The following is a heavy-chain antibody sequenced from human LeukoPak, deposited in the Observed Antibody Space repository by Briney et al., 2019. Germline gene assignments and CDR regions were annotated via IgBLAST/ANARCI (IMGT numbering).Heavy chain of an antibody. V-gene: IGHV4-34*01. Sequence: PSETLSLTCAVYGGSFSGYYWSWIRQPPGKGLEWIGEINHSGSTNYNPSLKSRVTIPVDTSKNQFSLKLGSVTAADTAVYYCASATTYYYDSSGYYRKWGQGTLVTVSS. CDR3: ASATTYYYDSSGYYRK. J-gene: IGHJ4*02. CDR1: GGSFSGYY. CDR2: INHSGST. D-gene: IGHD3-22*01.